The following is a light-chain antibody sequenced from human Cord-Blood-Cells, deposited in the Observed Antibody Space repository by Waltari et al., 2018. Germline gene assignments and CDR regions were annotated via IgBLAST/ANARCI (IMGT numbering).Light chain of an antibody. Sequence: IVLTQSPATLSLSPGERATLSCRASQGVSSYLAWYQQKPGQAPRLLIYDASNRATGIPARFSGSGSGTDFTLTISSLEPEDVAGYYCQQRSNWITFGQGTRLEIK. J-gene: IGKJ5*01. CDR3: QQRSNWIT. CDR2: DAS. CDR1: QGVSSY. V-gene: IGKV3-11*01.